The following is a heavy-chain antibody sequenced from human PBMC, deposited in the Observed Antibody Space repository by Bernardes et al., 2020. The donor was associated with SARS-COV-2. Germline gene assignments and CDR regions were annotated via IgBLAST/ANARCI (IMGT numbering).Heavy chain of an antibody. D-gene: IGHD6-13*01. J-gene: IGHJ4*02. V-gene: IGHV3-74*01. Sequence: GGSLRLSCAPTGFTFSSYWMHWVRQAPGKGLVWVSRIDTDGSSTDYADSVKGRFTISRDNAKNTLYLQMNSLRAEDTAVYYCGIAARGSSWYVDYWGQGTLVTVSS. CDR3: GIAARGSSWYVDY. CDR1: GFTFSSYW. CDR2: IDTDGSST.